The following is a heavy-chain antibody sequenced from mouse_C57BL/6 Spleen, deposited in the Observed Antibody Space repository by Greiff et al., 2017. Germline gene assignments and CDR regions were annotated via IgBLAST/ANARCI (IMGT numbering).Heavy chain of an antibody. D-gene: IGHD2-10*02. CDR1: GYAFSSSW. Sequence: QVQLQQSGPELVKPGASVKISCKASGYAFSSSWMNWVKQRPGKGLEWIGRIYPGDGDTNYNGKFKGKATLTADKSSSTAYMQLSSLTSEDSAVYFCARLEGYGNYALDYWGQGTTLTVSS. V-gene: IGHV1-82*01. CDR2: IYPGDGDT. J-gene: IGHJ2*01. CDR3: ARLEGYGNYALDY.